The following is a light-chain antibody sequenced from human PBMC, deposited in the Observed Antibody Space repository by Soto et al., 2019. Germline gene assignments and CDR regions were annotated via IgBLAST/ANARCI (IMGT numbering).Light chain of an antibody. Sequence: EIVMTQSPATRSVSPGERDTLSCRASQSVSSNLAWYQQKPGQAPRLIIYGASTRATGIPARFSGSVSGTEFTLTISRLQSEDFSDYYCQQYNNWPPYTFGQWTKLAIK. CDR2: GAS. CDR1: QSVSSN. J-gene: IGKJ2*01. CDR3: QQYNNWPPYT. V-gene: IGKV3-15*01.